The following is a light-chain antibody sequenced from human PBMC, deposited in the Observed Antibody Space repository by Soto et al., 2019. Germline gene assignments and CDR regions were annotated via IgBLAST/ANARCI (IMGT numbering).Light chain of an antibody. V-gene: IGLV2-14*01. Sequence: QSVLTQPASVSGSPGQSITISCTGTSSDIGDNKFVSWYQQYPGRAPKVIIYEVSNRPSEVSVRFSGSKSGNTASLTVSGLRAEDEADYYCIAYTNTGARVLGTGTKVTVL. CDR2: EVS. J-gene: IGLJ1*01. CDR3: IAYTNTGARV. CDR1: SSDIGDNKF.